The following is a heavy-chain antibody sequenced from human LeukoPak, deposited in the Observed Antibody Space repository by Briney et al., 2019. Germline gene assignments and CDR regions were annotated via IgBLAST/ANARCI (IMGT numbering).Heavy chain of an antibody. D-gene: IGHD2-2*01. J-gene: IGHJ4*02. CDR1: GYTFTGYY. V-gene: IGHV1-2*02. CDR2: INPNSGGT. Sequence: GASVKVSCKASGYTFTGYYMHWVRQAPGQGLEWMGWINPNSGGTNYAQNFQGRVTMTRDTSISTAYMELSRLRSDDTAVYYCARGEVVVVPAAMQNYWGQGTLVTVSS. CDR3: ARGEVVVVPAAMQNY.